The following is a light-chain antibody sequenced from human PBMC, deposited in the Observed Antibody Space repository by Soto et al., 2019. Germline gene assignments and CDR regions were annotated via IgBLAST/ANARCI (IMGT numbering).Light chain of an antibody. CDR1: PSVTNF. Sequence: EIVLTQSPATLSLSPGERATLSCRASPSVTNFLAWYQHKPGQAPRLLIYGAFNRATGIPARFSGSGSGTDFTLTISSLEPEDSAVYYCQQRNVWPPVTFGQGTRLEIK. CDR2: GAF. CDR3: QQRNVWPPVT. J-gene: IGKJ5*01. V-gene: IGKV3-11*01.